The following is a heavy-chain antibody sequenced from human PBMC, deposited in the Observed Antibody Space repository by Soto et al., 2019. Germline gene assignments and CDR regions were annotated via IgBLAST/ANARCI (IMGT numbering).Heavy chain of an antibody. Sequence: SETLSLTCTVSGGSISSGGYYWTWIRQPPGTGLEWIGEINHSGSTNYNPSLKSRVTISVDTSKNQFSLKLTSVTAADTAVNYCARDKVTGLFDYWGQGTLVTVSS. J-gene: IGHJ4*02. CDR2: INHSGST. CDR3: ARDKVTGLFDY. D-gene: IGHD2-8*02. CDR1: GGSISSGGYY. V-gene: IGHV4-39*07.